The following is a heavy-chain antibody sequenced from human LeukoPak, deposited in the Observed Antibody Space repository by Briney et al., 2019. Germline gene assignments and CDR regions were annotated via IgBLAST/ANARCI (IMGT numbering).Heavy chain of an antibody. CDR3: ARRSGYPGLDY. Sequence: SETLSLTCAVYGGSFSGYYWSWIRQPPEKGLEWIGEINHSGSTNYNPSLKSRVTISVDTSKNQFSLKLSSVTAADTAVYYCARRSGYPGLDYWGQGTLVTVSS. V-gene: IGHV4-34*01. J-gene: IGHJ4*02. CDR1: GGSFSGYY. CDR2: INHSGST. D-gene: IGHD5-12*01.